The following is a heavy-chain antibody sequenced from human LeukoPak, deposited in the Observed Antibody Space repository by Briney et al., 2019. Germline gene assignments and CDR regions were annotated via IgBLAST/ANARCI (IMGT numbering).Heavy chain of an antibody. V-gene: IGHV1-46*01. CDR1: GYTFTSYY. J-gene: IGHJ4*02. D-gene: IGHD3-22*01. CDR3: ARSDEGSGYYHGLDY. Sequence: ASVKVSCKASGYTFTSYYMHWVRQAPGQGLEWMGIISPSGGSTSYAQKFQGRVTMTTDTSTSTAYMELRSLRSDDTAVYYCARSDEGSGYYHGLDYWGQGTLVTVSS. CDR2: ISPSGGST.